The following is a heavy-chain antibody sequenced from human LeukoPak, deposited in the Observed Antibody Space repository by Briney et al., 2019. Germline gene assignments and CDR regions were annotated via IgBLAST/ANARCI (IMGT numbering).Heavy chain of an antibody. CDR1: GYTFTSYG. D-gene: IGHD4-17*01. Sequence: ASVKVSCKASGYTFTSYGISWVRQAPGQGLEWMGWISGYNGNTKYAHKVQGRVTMTTDTSTGTAYMELRSLRSDDTAVYYCAKDGDYIDYWGQGTLVTVSS. CDR3: AKDGDYIDY. CDR2: ISGYNGNT. J-gene: IGHJ4*02. V-gene: IGHV1-18*01.